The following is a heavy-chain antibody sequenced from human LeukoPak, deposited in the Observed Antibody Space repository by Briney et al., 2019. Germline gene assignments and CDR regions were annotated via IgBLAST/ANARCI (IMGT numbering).Heavy chain of an antibody. J-gene: IGHJ6*03. V-gene: IGHV5-51*01. CDR1: TGLFTGYW. D-gene: IGHD1-7*01. CDR2: TYPGDSDT. Sequence: GESLKISCKGSTGLFTGYWIGWVRQMPGKGLEWMGITYPGDSDTRYSPSFQGQVTISVDKSTSTAYLQWSSLEASDTAIYYCARQRLGLAGTPDSYYYYYMDVWGKGTTVTISS. CDR3: ARQRLGLAGTPDSYYYYYMDV.